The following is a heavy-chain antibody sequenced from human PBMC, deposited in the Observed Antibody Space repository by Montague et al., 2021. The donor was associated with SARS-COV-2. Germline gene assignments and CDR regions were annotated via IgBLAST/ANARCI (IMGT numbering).Heavy chain of an antibody. CDR3: ARDGSLVRGGYFNYDMDV. CDR2: IWYDGSNK. V-gene: IGHV3-33*01. D-gene: IGHD3-10*01. J-gene: IGHJ6*02. CDR1: GFNFRTYG. Sequence: SLRLSCAASGFNFRTYGMHWVRQAPGKGLEWVAVIWYDGSNKDYADSVKGRFTISRDNFRNTLYLLMNNLRAEDTAVYYCARDGSLVRGGYFNYDMDVWGQGTTVTVS.